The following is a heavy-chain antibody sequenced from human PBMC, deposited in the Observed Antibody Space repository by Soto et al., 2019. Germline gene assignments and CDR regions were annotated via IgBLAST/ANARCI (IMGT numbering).Heavy chain of an antibody. CDR3: AREGGATTDYYYYGMDV. CDR2: IIPIFGTA. D-gene: IGHD1-26*01. CDR1: GGTFSSYA. Sequence: GASVKVSCKASGGTFSSYAISWVRQAPGQGLEWMGGIIPIFGTANYAQKFQGRVTITADESTSTAYMELSSLRSEDTGVYYCAREGGATTDYYYYGMDVWGQGTTVTVSS. J-gene: IGHJ6*02. V-gene: IGHV1-69*13.